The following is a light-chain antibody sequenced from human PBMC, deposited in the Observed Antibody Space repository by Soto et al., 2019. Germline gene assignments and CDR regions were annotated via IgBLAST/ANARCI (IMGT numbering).Light chain of an antibody. CDR3: SSYAGSNSPVV. Sequence: QSALTQPPSASGSPGQSVTISCTGTSSDVGGYNYVSWYQQHPGKAPKLMIYEVSKRPSGVPDRFSGSKSGNTASLTVSGLRAEDEADYYCSSYAGSNSPVVFGGGTKLTVL. V-gene: IGLV2-8*01. CDR1: SSDVGGYNY. J-gene: IGLJ2*01. CDR2: EVS.